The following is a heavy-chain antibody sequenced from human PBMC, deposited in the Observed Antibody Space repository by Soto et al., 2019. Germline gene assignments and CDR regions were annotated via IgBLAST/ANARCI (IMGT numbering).Heavy chain of an antibody. CDR2: ISAYNGNT. D-gene: IGHD3-10*01. CDR1: GYTFTSYG. J-gene: IGHJ6*02. CDR3: ARWHGSGSYYYGMDV. V-gene: IGHV1-18*04. Sequence: ASVKVSCKVSGYTFTSYGISWVRQAPGQGLEWMGWISAYNGNTNYAQKLQGRVTMTTDTSTSTAYMELRSLRSDDTAVYYCARWHGSGSYYYGMDVWGQGTTVTAP.